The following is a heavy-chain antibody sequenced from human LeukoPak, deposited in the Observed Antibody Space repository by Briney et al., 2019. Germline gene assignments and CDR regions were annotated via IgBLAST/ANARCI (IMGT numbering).Heavy chain of an antibody. V-gene: IGHV1-8*01. CDR2: INPKTGNT. Sequence: ASVKVSCKASGYTFTNFDINWVRQATGQGLEWMGWINPKTGNTGSAQKLQGRVTITGNTSISTAYMELSSLRSEDTAVYYCVRIDYSNAFDIWGQGTMVTVSS. J-gene: IGHJ3*02. CDR3: VRIDYSNAFDI. CDR1: GYTFTNFD. D-gene: IGHD4-11*01.